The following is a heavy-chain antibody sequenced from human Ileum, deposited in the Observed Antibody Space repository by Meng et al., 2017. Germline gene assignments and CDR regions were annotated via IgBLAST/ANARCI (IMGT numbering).Heavy chain of an antibody. Sequence: SLKISCAASGFTFSSFWMTWVRQAPGKGLEWVANIKEDGSEKYYVESVKGRFTISRDNAKNSLYLKMNSLRAEDTAVYYCARSSYSSRESAFDIWGQGTMVTVSS. V-gene: IGHV3-7*01. CDR2: IKEDGSEK. CDR1: GFTFSSFW. CDR3: ARSSYSSRESAFDI. D-gene: IGHD6-13*01. J-gene: IGHJ3*02.